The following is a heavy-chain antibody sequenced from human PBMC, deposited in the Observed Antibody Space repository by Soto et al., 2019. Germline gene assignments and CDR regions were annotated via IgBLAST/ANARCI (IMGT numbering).Heavy chain of an antibody. CDR2: ISAYNGNT. D-gene: IGHD5-18*01. CDR1: GYTFTSYG. V-gene: IGHV1-18*01. CDR3: ARYSYGSNDLYYYYGMDV. J-gene: IGHJ6*02. Sequence: GASVKVSCKASGYTFTSYGISWVRQAPGQGLEWMGWISAYNGNTNYAQKLQGRVTMTTDTSTSTAYMELRSLRSDDTAVYYCARYSYGSNDLYYYYGMDVWGQGTTVTVSS.